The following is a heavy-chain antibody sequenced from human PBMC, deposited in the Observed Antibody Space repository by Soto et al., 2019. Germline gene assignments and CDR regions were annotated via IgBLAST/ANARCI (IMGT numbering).Heavy chain of an antibody. CDR3: AREWSISVAALGY. Sequence: QVQLVESGGGVVQPGRSLKLSCAASEFTFSSYTRYWVRQAPGKGLEWVAGISNDGGNTYYPDSVKGRCTISRDNSKNTLYLERNSLRAEDTALYYCAREWSISVAALGYWGQGTLVTVSS. J-gene: IGHJ4*02. D-gene: IGHD6-19*01. CDR1: EFTFSSYT. V-gene: IGHV3-30-3*01. CDR2: ISNDGGNT.